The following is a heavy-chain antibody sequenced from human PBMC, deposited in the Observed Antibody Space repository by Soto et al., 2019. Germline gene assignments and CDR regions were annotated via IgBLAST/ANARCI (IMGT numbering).Heavy chain of an antibody. Sequence: LRLSCAASGFTFDDYAMHWVRQAPGKGLEWVSGISWNSGSTYYADSVKGRFTISRDNAKNTLYLQMNSLRAEDTAVYYCARGGSLNWYFDLWGRGTLVTVSS. CDR1: GFTFDDYA. CDR3: ARGGSLNWYFDL. V-gene: IGHV3-9*01. CDR2: ISWNSGST. D-gene: IGHD1-26*01. J-gene: IGHJ2*01.